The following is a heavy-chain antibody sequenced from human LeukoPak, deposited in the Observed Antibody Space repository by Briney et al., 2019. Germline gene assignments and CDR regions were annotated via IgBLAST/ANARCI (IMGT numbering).Heavy chain of an antibody. CDR3: ARSPYSSSWYYFDY. D-gene: IGHD6-13*01. J-gene: IGHJ4*02. CDR1: GGSLSSYY. V-gene: IGHV4-59*08. CDR2: IYCCGST. Sequence: NASETLSLTCTVSGGSLSSYYWSWIRQPPGKGLEWIGYIYCCGSTNYNPSLKSRVTISVDTSKNQFSLKLSSVTAADTAVYYCARSPYSSSWYYFDYWGQGTLVTVSS.